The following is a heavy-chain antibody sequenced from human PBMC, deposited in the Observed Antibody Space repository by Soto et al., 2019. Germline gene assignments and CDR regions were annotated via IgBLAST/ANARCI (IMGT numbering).Heavy chain of an antibody. V-gene: IGHV3-21*01. J-gene: IGHJ6*02. Sequence: GGSLRLSCAASGFTFSSYSMNWVRQAPGKGLEWVSSISSSSSYIYYADSVKGRFTISRDNAKNSLYLQMNSLRAEATAVYYCERDSRGSGSTRYYHYGMDVRCQGTTVTVS. D-gene: IGHD3-10*01. CDR2: ISSSSSYI. CDR1: GFTFSSYS. CDR3: ERDSRGSGSTRYYHYGMDV.